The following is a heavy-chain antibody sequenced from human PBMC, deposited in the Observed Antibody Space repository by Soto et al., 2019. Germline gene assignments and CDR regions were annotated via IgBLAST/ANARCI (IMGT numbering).Heavy chain of an antibody. V-gene: IGHV4-4*07. CDR2: IYTSGST. Sequence: SETLSLTCTVSGGSISSYYWSWIRQPAGKGLEWIGRIYTSGSTNYNPSLKSRVTMSVDTSKNQFSLKLSSVTAADTAVYYCARGNIVATIVDWFDPWGQGTLVTVSS. J-gene: IGHJ5*02. CDR1: GGSISSYY. CDR3: ARGNIVATIVDWFDP. D-gene: IGHD5-12*01.